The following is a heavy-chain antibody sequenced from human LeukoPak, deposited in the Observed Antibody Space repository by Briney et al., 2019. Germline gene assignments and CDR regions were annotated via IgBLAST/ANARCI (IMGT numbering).Heavy chain of an antibody. CDR1: GFTFSSYG. V-gene: IGHV3-23*01. D-gene: IGHD5-18*01. CDR3: AKAKTQAMVLPGNY. CDR2: ISGSGDTT. J-gene: IGHJ4*02. Sequence: GRSLRLSCAASGFTFSSYGMHWVRQAPGKGLEWVSAISGSGDTTYYADSVKGRFTISRDNSKNTLYLQMNSLRANDTAVYYCAKAKTQAMVLPGNYWGQGTLVTVSS.